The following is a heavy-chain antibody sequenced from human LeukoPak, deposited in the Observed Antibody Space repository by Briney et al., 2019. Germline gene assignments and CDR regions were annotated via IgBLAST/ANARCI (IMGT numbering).Heavy chain of an antibody. J-gene: IGHJ4*02. V-gene: IGHV5-51*01. CDR2: IYPGDSDT. CDR3: AVWIQLWFN. Sequence: GQSLNISCKVSGYSFTSYCIGWVRQVPGKGLEWMGIIYPGDSDTRYSPSFQGQVTISADKSISTAYLQWSSLKASDTAMYYCAVWIQLWFNWGQGTLVTVSS. D-gene: IGHD5-18*01. CDR1: GYSFTSYC.